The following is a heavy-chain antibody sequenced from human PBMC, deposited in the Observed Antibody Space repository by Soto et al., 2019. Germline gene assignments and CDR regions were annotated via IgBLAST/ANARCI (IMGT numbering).Heavy chain of an antibody. CDR3: ARGDYGTGGYPFPYFDY. CDR1: GYSFTGYY. J-gene: IGHJ4*02. V-gene: IGHV1-2*02. Sequence: HEHLVQSGAEVKRPGASLKVSCKASGYSFTGYYIHWLRQAPGQGLEWMGWINPDSGATNYAQNFQGRVTLTSDTSISTDSMDLTSLTSDDTAVYYCARGDYGTGGYPFPYFDYWGQGNLVIVSS. CDR2: INPDSGAT. D-gene: IGHD2-8*02.